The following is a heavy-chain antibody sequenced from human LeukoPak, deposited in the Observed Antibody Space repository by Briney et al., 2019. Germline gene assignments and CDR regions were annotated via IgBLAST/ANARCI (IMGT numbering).Heavy chain of an antibody. CDR1: GFTFSSYE. D-gene: IGHD3-22*01. V-gene: IGHV3-48*03. J-gene: IGHJ4*02. CDR3: ARIYDSSDY. Sequence: PGGSLRLSCAASGFTFSSYEMNWVRQAPGTGLEWVSYISSSGSTIYYADSVKGRFTISRDNAKNLLYLQMNSLRAEDTAVYYCARIYDSSDYWGQGTLVTVSS. CDR2: ISSSGSTI.